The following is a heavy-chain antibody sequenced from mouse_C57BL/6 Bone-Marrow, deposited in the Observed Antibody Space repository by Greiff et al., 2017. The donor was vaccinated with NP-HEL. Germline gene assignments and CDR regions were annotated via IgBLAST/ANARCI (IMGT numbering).Heavy chain of an antibody. D-gene: IGHD3-3*01. CDR1: GYTFTSYW. CDR2: IYPGSGST. CDR3: AREEGLPYYFDY. Sequence: QVQLKQPGAELVKPGASVKMSCKASGYTFTSYWITWVKQRPGQGLEWIGDIYPGSGSTNYNEKFKSKATLTVDTSSSTAYMQLSSLTSEDSAVYYCAREEGLPYYFDYWGQGTTLTVSS. V-gene: IGHV1-55*01. J-gene: IGHJ2*01.